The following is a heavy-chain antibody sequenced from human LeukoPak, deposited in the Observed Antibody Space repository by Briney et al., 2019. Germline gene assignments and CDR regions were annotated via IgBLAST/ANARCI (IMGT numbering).Heavy chain of an antibody. CDR1: GFTFSSYA. CDR3: SIIGNYYDSRVSSGDY. J-gene: IGHJ4*02. D-gene: IGHD3-22*01. CDR2: ISGSGGST. Sequence: GGSLRLSCAASGFTFSSYAMHWVRQAPGKGLEWVSGISGSGGSTYYVNSVKGRFTISRDNSKKTLHLQLNSLRAEDTAIYYCSIIGNYYDSRVSSGDYWGQGTLVTVSS. V-gene: IGHV3-23*01.